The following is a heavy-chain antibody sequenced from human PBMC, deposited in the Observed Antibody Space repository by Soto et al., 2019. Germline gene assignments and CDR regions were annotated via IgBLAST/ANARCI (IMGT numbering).Heavy chain of an antibody. Sequence: EVQLVESGGGLVQPGGSLRLTCVASGFALSGNWMSWVRQAPGKGLEWVAALKQDGSVKYYVDSVKGRFTISRDNAKNSLYLQMDSLRGEDTAVYYCARGGGNFDQWGQGTLVTVSS. V-gene: IGHV3-7*04. CDR1: GFALSGNW. CDR2: LKQDGSVK. D-gene: IGHD3-16*01. J-gene: IGHJ4*02. CDR3: ARGGGNFDQ.